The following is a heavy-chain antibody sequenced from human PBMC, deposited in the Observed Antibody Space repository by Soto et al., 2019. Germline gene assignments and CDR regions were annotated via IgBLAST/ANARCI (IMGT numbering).Heavy chain of an antibody. D-gene: IGHD3-9*01. J-gene: IGHJ6*02. V-gene: IGHV1-46*01. CDR3: AREYYDILTGYSVRGMDV. Sequence: ASVKVSCKASGYTFTSYYMHWVRQAPGQGLEWMGKINPSGGSTSYAQKFQGRVTMTRDTSTSTFYMELSSLRSEDTAVYYCAREYYDILTGYSVRGMDVWGQGTTVTVSS. CDR1: GYTFTSYY. CDR2: INPSGGST.